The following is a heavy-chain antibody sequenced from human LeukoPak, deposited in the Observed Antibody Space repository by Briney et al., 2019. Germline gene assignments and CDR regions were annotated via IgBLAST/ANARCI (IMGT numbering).Heavy chain of an antibody. D-gene: IGHD3-10*01. CDR2: IYTSGST. CDR1: GGSISSGSYY. J-gene: IGHJ4*02. CDR3: ATPMVRGDYSFDC. V-gene: IGHV4-61*02. Sequence: PSETLSLTCTVSGGSISSGSYYWSWIRQPAGKGLEWIGRIYTSGSTNYNPSLKSRVTISVDTSKNQFSLKLSSVTAADTAVYYCATPMVRGDYSFDCWGQGTLVTVSS.